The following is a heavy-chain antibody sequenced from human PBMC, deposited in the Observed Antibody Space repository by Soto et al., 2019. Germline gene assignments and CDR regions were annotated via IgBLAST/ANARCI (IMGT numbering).Heavy chain of an antibody. Sequence: ASVKVSCKAIGYSFTSHYMHWVRQAPGQGLEWMGTIYPGGVNIAYAQKFQGRVTMTKDTSTSTVYMELTSLTSEDTAVYYCARDQSWHGLLWWFDPWGQGTLVTVSS. J-gene: IGHJ5*02. CDR3: ARDQSWHGLLWWFDP. CDR2: IYPGGVNI. V-gene: IGHV1-46*03. D-gene: IGHD2-15*01. CDR1: GYSFTSHY.